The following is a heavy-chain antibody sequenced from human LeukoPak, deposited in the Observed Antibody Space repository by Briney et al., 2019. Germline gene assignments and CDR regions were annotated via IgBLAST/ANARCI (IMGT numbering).Heavy chain of an antibody. CDR2: INSDGSST. Sequence: PGGSLRLSCAASGFTFSSYWMHWVRQAPGKGLVWVSRINSDGSSTSYADSAKGRFTISRDNAKNTLYLQMNSLRAEDTAVYYCARVYYGYFFDYWGQGTLVTVSS. V-gene: IGHV3-74*01. CDR3: ARVYYGYFFDY. D-gene: IGHD3-10*01. CDR1: GFTFSSYW. J-gene: IGHJ4*02.